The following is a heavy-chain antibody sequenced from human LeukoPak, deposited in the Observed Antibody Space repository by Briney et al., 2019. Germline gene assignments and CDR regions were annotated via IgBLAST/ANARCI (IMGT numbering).Heavy chain of an antibody. Sequence: PGGSLRLSCAASGFTFSTYTTHWVRQAPGKGLEWVAVISYDGSKKYCADSVKGRFTVSRDNSKNTLYLQMNSLRAEDTAVYYCAREHNSFSAAPFDYWGQGTLVTVSS. CDR1: GFTFSTYT. V-gene: IGHV3-30-3*01. CDR2: ISYDGSKK. CDR3: AREHNSFSAAPFDY. D-gene: IGHD2/OR15-2a*01. J-gene: IGHJ4*02.